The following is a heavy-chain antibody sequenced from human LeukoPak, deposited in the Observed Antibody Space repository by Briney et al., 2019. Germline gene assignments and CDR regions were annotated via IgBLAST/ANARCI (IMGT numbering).Heavy chain of an antibody. V-gene: IGHV4-4*02. CDR3: ASGAYGYDAFDI. J-gene: IGHJ3*02. CDR2: IFHKGTT. Sequence: SETLSLTCAVSGVSITSDWWSWVRQPPGKGLEWIGEIFHKGTTNYNPSLKSRVTISMDKSENQFSLKLSSVTAADTAVYYCASGAYGYDAFDIWGQGTMVTVSS. D-gene: IGHD5-18*01. CDR1: GVSITSDW.